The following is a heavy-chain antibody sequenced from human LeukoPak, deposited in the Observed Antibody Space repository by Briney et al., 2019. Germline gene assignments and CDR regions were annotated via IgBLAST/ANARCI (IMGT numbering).Heavy chain of an antibody. CDR2: IYRGGST. CDR1: GLNVNTNN. V-gene: IGHV3-53*01. Sequence: GGSLRLSCAASGLNVNTNNMNWVRQAPGKGLEWVSVIYRGGSTLNANSVKGRFTISRDSSRNTLFLQMNSLRAEDTAVYYCARGYSSADYWGQGTLVTVSS. CDR3: ARGYSSADY. D-gene: IGHD5-18*01. J-gene: IGHJ4*02.